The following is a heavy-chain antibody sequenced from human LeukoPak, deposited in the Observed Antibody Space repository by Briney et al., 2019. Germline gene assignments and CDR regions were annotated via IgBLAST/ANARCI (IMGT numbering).Heavy chain of an antibody. V-gene: IGHV4-4*02. CDR3: ASFGRYPQLGYYFDY. CDR1: GGSISSSNW. Sequence: SETLSLTCAVSGGSISSSNWWSWVRPPPGKGLEWIGEIYHSGSTNYNPSLKSRVTISVDKSKNQFSLKLSSVTAADTAVYYCASFGRYPQLGYYFDYWGQGTLVTVSS. J-gene: IGHJ4*02. D-gene: IGHD3-9*01. CDR2: IYHSGST.